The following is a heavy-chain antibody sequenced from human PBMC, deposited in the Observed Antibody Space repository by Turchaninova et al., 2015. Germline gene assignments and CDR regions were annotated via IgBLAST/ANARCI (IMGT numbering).Heavy chain of an antibody. J-gene: IGHJ4*02. Sequence: QVQLQESAPGLVSPPETLSLAWPVSGCAIRSGVYWGWIRQPPGKGREWIGSIYHSGSTYYNPSLKSRVTISVDTSKNQFSRKLSSVTAADTAVYYCARGLDDYGDYVWGVHDYWGQGTLVTVSS. CDR3: ARGLDDYGDYVWGVHDY. V-gene: IGHV4-38-2*02. CDR2: IYHSGST. CDR1: GCAIRSGVY. D-gene: IGHD4-17*01.